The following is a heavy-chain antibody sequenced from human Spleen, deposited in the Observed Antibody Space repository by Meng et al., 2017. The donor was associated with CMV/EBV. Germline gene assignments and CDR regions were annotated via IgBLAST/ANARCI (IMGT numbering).Heavy chain of an antibody. Sequence: ASVKVSCKASGYTFTKYGFTWVRQAPGQGLEWMGWINPYNGNTDFAQKLQGRVRLTTDTSTSTAYMDLRSLRSDDTAVYFCARGGYRSFYGMDVWGQGTTVTVSS. CDR3: ARGGYRSFYGMDV. J-gene: IGHJ6*02. CDR1: GYTFTKYG. CDR2: INPYNGNT. D-gene: IGHD5-24*01. V-gene: IGHV1-18*01.